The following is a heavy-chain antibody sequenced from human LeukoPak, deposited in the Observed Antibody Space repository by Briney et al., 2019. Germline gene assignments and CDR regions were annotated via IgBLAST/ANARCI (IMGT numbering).Heavy chain of an antibody. Sequence: PGGSLRLSCAASGFTFSCYWMTWVRQAPGKGLEWVSTINQDGSEKYSVDSVKGRFTISRDNAKNSLYLQMNSLRAEDTAVYYCARVEVVVEGMDYWGQGTLVTVSS. V-gene: IGHV3-7*01. CDR1: GFTFSCYW. CDR3: ARVEVVVEGMDY. CDR2: INQDGSEK. J-gene: IGHJ4*02. D-gene: IGHD3-22*01.